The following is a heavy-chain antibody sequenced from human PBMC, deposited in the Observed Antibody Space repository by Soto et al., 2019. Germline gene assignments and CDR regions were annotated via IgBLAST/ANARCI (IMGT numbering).Heavy chain of an antibody. J-gene: IGHJ2*01. V-gene: IGHV3-30*18. CDR3: AKYHGCNSIYWYFDL. CDR2: ISYDGSKK. D-gene: IGHD4-4*01. Sequence: QVQLVECGGGVVQPGRSLRLSCAASGFTFSSYGMHWVRQAPGKGLEGVAVISYDGSKKYYAESVKGRFTISRDNSKNTLYLQMNSLSAEDTAVYYSAKYHGCNSIYWYFDLWGRGTLVTVSS. CDR1: GFTFSSYG.